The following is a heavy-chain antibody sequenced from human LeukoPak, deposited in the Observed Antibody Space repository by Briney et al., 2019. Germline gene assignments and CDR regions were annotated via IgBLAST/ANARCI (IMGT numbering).Heavy chain of an antibody. D-gene: IGHD2-15*01. CDR1: GYTFTSYD. J-gene: IGHJ5*02. CDR3: ARGGYCSGGSCPPDP. Sequence: ASVKVSCKASGYTFTSYDINWVRQAPGQGLEWMGWISAYNGNTNYAQKLQGRVTMTTDTSTSTAYMELRSLRSDDTAVYYCARGGYCSGGSCPPDPWGQGTLVTVSS. CDR2: ISAYNGNT. V-gene: IGHV1-18*01.